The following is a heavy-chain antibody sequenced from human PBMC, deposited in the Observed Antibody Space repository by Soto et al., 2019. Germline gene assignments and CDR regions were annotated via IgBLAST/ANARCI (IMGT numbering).Heavy chain of an antibody. CDR2: ISSSSTI. CDR1: GFTFSSYS. V-gene: IGHV3-48*02. Sequence: GGSLRLSCAASGFTFSSYSMNWVRQAPGKGLEWVSYISSSSTIYYADSVKGRFTISRDNAKNSLYLQMNSLRDEDTAVYYCARGYYDFWSGYKSRLDKMDVWGQGTTVTVSS. CDR3: ARGYYDFWSGYKSRLDKMDV. D-gene: IGHD3-3*01. J-gene: IGHJ6*02.